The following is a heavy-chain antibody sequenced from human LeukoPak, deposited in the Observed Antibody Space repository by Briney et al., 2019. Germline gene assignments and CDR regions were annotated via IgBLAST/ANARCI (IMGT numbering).Heavy chain of an antibody. CDR3: ARDRYDFWSGGEYYFDY. J-gene: IGHJ4*02. CDR2: IYTSGST. D-gene: IGHD3-3*01. CDR1: GGSISSYY. V-gene: IGHV4-4*07. Sequence: SETLSLTCAVSGGSISSYYWSWIRQPAGKGLEWIGRIYTSGSTNYNPSLKSRVTMSVDTSKNQFSLKLSSVTAADTAVYYCARDRYDFWSGGEYYFDYWGQGTLVTVSS.